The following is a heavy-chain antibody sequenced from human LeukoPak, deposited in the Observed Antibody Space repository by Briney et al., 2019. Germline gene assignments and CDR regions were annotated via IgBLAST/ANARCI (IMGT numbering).Heavy chain of an antibody. D-gene: IGHD3-22*01. Sequence: ASVKVSCKASGYTFTSYGISWVRQAPGQGLEWMGWISAYNGNTNYAQKLQGRVTMTTDTSTSTAYMELRSLRSDDTAVYYCARGVDYYDSSGYPFLWGQGTLVTVSS. CDR1: GYTFTSYG. V-gene: IGHV1-18*01. CDR2: ISAYNGNT. J-gene: IGHJ4*02. CDR3: ARGVDYYDSSGYPFL.